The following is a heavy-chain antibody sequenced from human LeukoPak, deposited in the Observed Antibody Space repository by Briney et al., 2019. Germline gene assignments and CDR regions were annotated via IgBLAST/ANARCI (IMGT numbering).Heavy chain of an antibody. V-gene: IGHV3-53*05. Sequence: GGSLRLSCAASEVTVTNNYMSWVRQAPGKGLQWVSVIYPGGNIYYADSVKGRFTISRDNSKNTLYVQMNSLRAEDTAVYYCARGGKRAVAGTRSPQYFQHWGQGTLVTVSS. CDR1: EVTVTNNY. CDR3: ARGGKRAVAGTRSPQYFQH. CDR2: IYPGGNI. D-gene: IGHD6-19*01. J-gene: IGHJ1*01.